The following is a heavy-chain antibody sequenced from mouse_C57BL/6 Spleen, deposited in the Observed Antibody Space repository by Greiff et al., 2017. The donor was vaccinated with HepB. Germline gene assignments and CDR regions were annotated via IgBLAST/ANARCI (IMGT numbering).Heavy chain of an antibody. CDR1: GYAFTNYL. CDR2: INPGSGGT. J-gene: IGHJ3*01. V-gene: IGHV1-54*01. Sequence: QVQLQQSGAELVRPGTSVKVSCKASGYAFTNYLIEWVKQRPGQGLEWIGVINPGSGGTNYNEKFKGKATLTADKSSSNAYMQLSSLTSEDSAVYFCARRTDAAWFAYWGQGTLVTVSA. CDR3: ARRTDAAWFAY.